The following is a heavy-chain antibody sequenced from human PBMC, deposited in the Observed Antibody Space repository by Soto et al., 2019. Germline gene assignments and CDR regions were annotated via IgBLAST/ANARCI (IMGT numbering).Heavy chain of an antibody. J-gene: IGHJ6*02. Sequence: GESLKICCKGSGYNFPDYLIIWVRQMPGKGLEWMGRVDPSDSYTKYSPSLQGHVTISADKCIGTAYLQWSRLKASDTAMYYCATFSDVWGQGTTVTVTS. CDR1: GYNFPDYL. V-gene: IGHV5-10-1*01. CDR2: VDPSDSYT. CDR3: ATFSDV.